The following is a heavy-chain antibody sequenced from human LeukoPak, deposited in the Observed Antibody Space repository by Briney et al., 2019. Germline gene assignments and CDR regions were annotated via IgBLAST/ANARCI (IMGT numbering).Heavy chain of an antibody. CDR1: GGSFSGYY. V-gene: IGHV4-34*01. CDR2: IKHSGST. CDR3: ARGYTYYYDSSGYADAFDI. D-gene: IGHD3-22*01. J-gene: IGHJ3*02. Sequence: SETLSLTCAVYGGSFSGYYWSWIRQPPGKGLKWIGEIKHSGSTNYNPSLKSRVTISVDTSKNQFSLKLSSVTAADTAVYYCARGYTYYYDSSGYADAFDIWGQGTMVTVSS.